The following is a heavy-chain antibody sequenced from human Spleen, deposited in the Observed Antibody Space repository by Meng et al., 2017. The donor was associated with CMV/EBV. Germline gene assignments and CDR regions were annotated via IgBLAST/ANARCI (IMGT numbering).Heavy chain of an antibody. J-gene: IGHJ4*01. CDR2: IRFDGSRQ. CDR1: EFTFRNFG. V-gene: IGHV3-30*02. D-gene: IGHD3-22*01. CDR3: AKNPFAEYDNYFDL. Sequence: GESLKISCAASEFTFRNFGMHWLRQAPGKGLEWVAFIRFDGSRQDYADSVKGRFTISRDNSKNTIYLQMDSLRPEDTAVFYCAKNPFAEYDNYFDLGGQGTLVTVSS.